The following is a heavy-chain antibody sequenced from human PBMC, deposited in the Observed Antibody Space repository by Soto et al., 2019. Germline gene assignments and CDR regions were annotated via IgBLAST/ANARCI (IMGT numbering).Heavy chain of an antibody. Sequence: SETLSLTCTVSGGSISSSSYYWGWIRQPPGKGLEWIGSIYYSGSTYYNPSLKSRVTISVDTSKNQFSPKLSSVTAADTAVYYCATQTDTAMVVGMDVWGQGTTVTVSS. V-gene: IGHV4-39*01. D-gene: IGHD5-18*01. CDR2: IYYSGST. CDR3: ATQTDTAMVVGMDV. J-gene: IGHJ6*02. CDR1: GGSISSSSYY.